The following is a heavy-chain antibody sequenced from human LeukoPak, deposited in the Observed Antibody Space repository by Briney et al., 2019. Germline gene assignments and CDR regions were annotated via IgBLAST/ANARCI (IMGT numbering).Heavy chain of an antibody. CDR3: AKDGVQHSGSLEFS. CDR1: GFTFSSYA. D-gene: IGHD1-26*01. Sequence: GGSLRLSCAASGFTFSSYAMHWVRQAPGKGREWVEVISYDGSNKYYADSVKGRFTISRDNSKNTLYLQMNSLRAEDTAVYYCAKDGVQHSGSLEFSGGRGPLVTVSS. CDR2: ISYDGSNK. J-gene: IGHJ4*02. V-gene: IGHV3-30*04.